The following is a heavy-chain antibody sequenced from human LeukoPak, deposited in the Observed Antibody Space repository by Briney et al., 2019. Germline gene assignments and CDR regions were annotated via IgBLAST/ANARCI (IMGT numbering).Heavy chain of an antibody. CDR3: ARDTSVGAAYFDF. J-gene: IGHJ4*02. D-gene: IGHD2-15*01. CDR1: GFTFSSYA. CDR2: IRYDGTDK. V-gene: IGHV3-30*04. Sequence: GRSLRLSCAASGFTFSSYAMHWVRQAPGKGLEWVAFIRYDGTDKYYADSVKGRFTVSRDNSKKTLSLEMTTLRPDDTAVYYCARDTSVGAAYFDFWGQGALVAVSS.